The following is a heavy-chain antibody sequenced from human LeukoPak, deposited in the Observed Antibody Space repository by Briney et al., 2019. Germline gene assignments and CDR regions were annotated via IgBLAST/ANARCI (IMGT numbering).Heavy chain of an antibody. J-gene: IGHJ3*02. CDR3: ARDHSSGWYDAFDI. CDR1: GGSVTSTNW. D-gene: IGHD6-19*01. CDR2: VHLDGRT. Sequence: KPSETLSLTCDVSGGSVTSTNWWTWVRQPPGKGLEWIGEVHLDGRTNYNPSLKSRVTISVDTSKNQFSLKLSSVTAADTAVYYCARDHSSGWYDAFDIWGQGTMVTVSS. V-gene: IGHV4-4*02.